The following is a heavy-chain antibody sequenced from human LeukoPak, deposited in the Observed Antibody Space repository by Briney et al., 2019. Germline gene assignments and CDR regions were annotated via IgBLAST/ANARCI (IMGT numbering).Heavy chain of an antibody. J-gene: IGHJ5*02. CDR1: SYSFTNDG. CDR3: ARVVEAAAAGTDWFDP. V-gene: IGHV1-18*01. D-gene: IGHD6-13*01. CDR2: ISVSNGNT. Sequence: ASVKVSCKTSSYSFTNDGITWVRQAPGQGLEWMGWISVSNGNTQYAERLQGRVTMTTDTSTTTAYMELSSLKSDDTAIYYCARVVEAAAAGTDWFDPWGQGTLVTVS.